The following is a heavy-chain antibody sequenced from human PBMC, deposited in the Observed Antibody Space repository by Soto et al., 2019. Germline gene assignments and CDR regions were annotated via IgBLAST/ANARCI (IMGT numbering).Heavy chain of an antibody. CDR1: GFTFSNAW. CDR2: IKSKTDGGTT. CDR3: TTDTEDIHPWATPQRGGMDV. V-gene: IGHV3-15*01. J-gene: IGHJ6*02. D-gene: IGHD2-15*01. Sequence: GGSLRLSCAASGFTFSNAWMSWVRQAPGKGLEWVGRIKSKTDGGTTDYAAPVKGRFTISRDDSKNTLYLQMNSLKTEDTAVYYCTTDTEDIHPWATPQRGGMDVWGQGTTVTVSS.